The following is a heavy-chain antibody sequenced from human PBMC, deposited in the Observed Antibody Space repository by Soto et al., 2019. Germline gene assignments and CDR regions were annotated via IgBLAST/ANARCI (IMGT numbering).Heavy chain of an antibody. J-gene: IGHJ2*01. CDR1: GLTFSSYA. CDR3: VKDLGSSWSRRWYFDL. Sequence: GGSLRLSCSASGLTFSSYAMHWVRQAPGKGLEYVSAISSNGGSTYYADSVKGRFTISRDNSKNTLYLQMSSLRAEDTAVYYCVKDLGSSWSRRWYFDLWGRGTLVTVSS. CDR2: ISSNGGST. D-gene: IGHD6-13*01. V-gene: IGHV3-64D*08.